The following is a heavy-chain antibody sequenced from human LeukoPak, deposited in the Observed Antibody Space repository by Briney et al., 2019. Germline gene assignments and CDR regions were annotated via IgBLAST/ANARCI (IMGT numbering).Heavy chain of an antibody. V-gene: IGHV3-30*18. CDR3: AKPTYGDPISCFDL. Sequence: GGSLRLSCAASGFTFSSYGMHWVRQAPGKGPEWVAVISYDGSNKYYADSVKGRFTISRETSKNTLYPQMISLRAEDTAVYYCAKPTYGDPISCFDLWGRGTLVTVSS. J-gene: IGHJ2*01. CDR1: GFTFSSYG. D-gene: IGHD4-17*01. CDR2: ISYDGSNK.